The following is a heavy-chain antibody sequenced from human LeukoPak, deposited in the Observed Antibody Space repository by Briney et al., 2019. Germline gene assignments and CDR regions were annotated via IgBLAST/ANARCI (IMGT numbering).Heavy chain of an antibody. V-gene: IGHV3-21*01. J-gene: IGHJ3*02. D-gene: IGHD6-13*01. Sequence: GGSLRLSCAASGFTFSSYSMNWVRQAPGKGLEWVSSISSSSSYIYYADSVNGRFTISRDNAKNSLYLQMNSLRAEDTAVYYCARIVIAAAGTDAFDIWGQGTMVTVSS. CDR2: ISSSSSYI. CDR3: ARIVIAAAGTDAFDI. CDR1: GFTFSSYS.